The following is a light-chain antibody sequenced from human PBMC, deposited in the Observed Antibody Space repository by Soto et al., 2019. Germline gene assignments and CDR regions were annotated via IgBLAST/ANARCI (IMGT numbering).Light chain of an antibody. Sequence: DIQMTQSPSMLSAFVGDRVTITCRASQSIIIWLAWYQQKPGKAPKLLIYKSSSLQSGVPSRFSGSGSGTEFTLTISSLQPDDFATYYCQQYNSYSSITFGQGTRLEIK. CDR3: QQYNSYSSIT. V-gene: IGKV1-5*03. CDR2: KSS. J-gene: IGKJ5*01. CDR1: QSIIIW.